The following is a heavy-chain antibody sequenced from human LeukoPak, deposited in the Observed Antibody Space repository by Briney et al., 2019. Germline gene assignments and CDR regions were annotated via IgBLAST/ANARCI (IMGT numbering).Heavy chain of an antibody. J-gene: IGHJ4*02. CDR1: GFTFGDYA. CDR2: IRSKTYGGTT. CDR3: TRAGYDFWSGYYTFDY. Sequence: GGSLRLSCTASGFTFGDYAMSWFRQAPGKGLEWVGFIRSKTYGGTTEYAASVKGRFTISRDDSKSIAYLQMNRLKTEDTAVYYCTRAGYDFWSGYYTFDYWGQGTLVTVSS. D-gene: IGHD3-3*01. V-gene: IGHV3-49*03.